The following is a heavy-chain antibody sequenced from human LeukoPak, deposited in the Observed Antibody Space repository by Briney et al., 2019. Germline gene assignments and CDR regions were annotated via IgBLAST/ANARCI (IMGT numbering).Heavy chain of an antibody. D-gene: IGHD4-23*01. CDR3: AKDGRTTVAKGGDY. CDR1: GFTFSSYA. J-gene: IGHJ4*02. V-gene: IGHV3-23*01. Sequence: GGSLRLSCAASGFTFSSYAMSWVRQAPVKGLEWVTAISGSGGSTYYADSVKGRFTISRDNSKNTLYLQMNSLRAEDTAVYYCAKDGRTTVAKGGDYWGQGTLVTVSS. CDR2: ISGSGGST.